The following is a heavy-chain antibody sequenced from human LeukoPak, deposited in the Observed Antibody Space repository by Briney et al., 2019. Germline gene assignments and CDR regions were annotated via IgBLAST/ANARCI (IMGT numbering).Heavy chain of an antibody. CDR2: ISGSGGGT. J-gene: IGHJ3*01. CDR3: VQEGPRGLAFDV. Sequence: GGSLRLSCEASGVTFSSYVMSWVRQAPGKGPEWVSGISGSGGGTYYADFVKGRFAISRDNSKNTLYLQMNSLSAEDSAVYYCVQEGPRGLAFDVWGQGTKVTVSS. V-gene: IGHV3-23*01. CDR1: GVTFSSYV.